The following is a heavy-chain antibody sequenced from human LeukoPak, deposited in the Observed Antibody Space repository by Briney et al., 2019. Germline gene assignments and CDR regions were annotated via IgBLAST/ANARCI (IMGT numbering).Heavy chain of an antibody. CDR1: GGSISSYY. CDR3: ARRDKGSSFDY. D-gene: IGHD6-13*01. J-gene: IGHJ4*02. V-gene: IGHV4-59*08. CDR2: IYYSGST. Sequence: KPSETLSLTCTVSGGSISSYYWSWIRQPPGKGLEWIGYIYYSGSTNYNPSLKSRVTISVDTSKNQFSLKLSSVTAADTAVYYCARRDKGSSFDYWGQGTLVTVSS.